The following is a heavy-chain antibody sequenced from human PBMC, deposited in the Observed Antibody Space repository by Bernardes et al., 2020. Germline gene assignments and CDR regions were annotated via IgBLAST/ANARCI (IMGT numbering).Heavy chain of an antibody. CDR1: GGTFSSYA. CDR2: IIPIFGTA. J-gene: IGHJ6*03. CDR3: ARDIVVVPAAIGQGVYYYYMDV. V-gene: IGHV1-69*13. D-gene: IGHD2-2*02. Sequence: SVKVSCKASGGTFSSYAISWVRQAPGQGLEWMGGIIPIFGTANYAQKFQGRVTITADESTSTAYMELSSLRSEDTAVYYCARDIVVVPAAIGQGVYYYYMDVWGKGTTVTVSS.